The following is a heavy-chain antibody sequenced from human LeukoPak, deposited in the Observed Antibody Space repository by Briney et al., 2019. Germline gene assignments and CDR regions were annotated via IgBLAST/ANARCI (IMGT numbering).Heavy chain of an antibody. V-gene: IGHV4-59*08. CDR3: TKGRGI. Sequence: SETLSLTCTVSVGSITPYYWSWIRQPPGKGLEWIGYISYSGSTNYNPSLKSRVTISVATSKNQFSLKLTSVTAADTAIYYCTKGRGIWGQGTLVTVSS. CDR1: VGSITPYY. J-gene: IGHJ4*02. D-gene: IGHD3-10*01. CDR2: ISYSGST.